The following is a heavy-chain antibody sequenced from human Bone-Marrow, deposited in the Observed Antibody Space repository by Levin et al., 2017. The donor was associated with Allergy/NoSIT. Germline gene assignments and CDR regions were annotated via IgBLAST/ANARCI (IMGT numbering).Heavy chain of an antibody. CDR1: GGSFSGYY. J-gene: IGHJ6*02. CDR2: INHSGST. CDR3: ARGFFRSTRRYCSSTSCYREGDYYYYYGMDV. D-gene: IGHD2-2*01. V-gene: IGHV4-34*01. Sequence: SETLSLTCAVYGGSFSGYYWSWIRQPPGKGLEWIGEINHSGSTNYNPSLKSRVTISVDTCKNQFSLKLSSVTAADTAVYYCARGFFRSTRRYCSSTSCYREGDYYYYYGMDVWGQGTTVTVSS.